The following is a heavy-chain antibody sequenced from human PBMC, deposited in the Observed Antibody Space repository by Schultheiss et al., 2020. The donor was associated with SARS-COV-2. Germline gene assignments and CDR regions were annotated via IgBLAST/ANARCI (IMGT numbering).Heavy chain of an antibody. CDR2: IYYSGST. CDR1: GGSFSGYY. V-gene: IGHV4-59*12. Sequence: SQTLSLTCAVYGGSFSGYYWSWIRQPPGKGLEWIGYIYYSGSTNYNPSLKSRVTISVDTSKNQFSLKLSSVTAADTAVYYCARGTDSAWFDPWGQGTLVTVSS. J-gene: IGHJ5*02. D-gene: IGHD3/OR15-3a*01. CDR3: ARGTDSAWFDP.